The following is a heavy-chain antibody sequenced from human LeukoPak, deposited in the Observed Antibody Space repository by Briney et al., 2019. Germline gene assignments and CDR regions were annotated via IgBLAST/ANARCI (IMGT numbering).Heavy chain of an antibody. J-gene: IGHJ5*02. Sequence: GESLKISCKGSGYGFTRYWIGWVRQMPGKGLEWMGIIYPGGSDTRYSPSFQGQVTISADKSISTAYLQWSSLKASDTAIYYCARHHSSTWPQGSWFDPWGQGTLVTVSS. CDR3: ARHHSSTWPQGSWFDP. CDR2: IYPGGSDT. CDR1: GYGFTRYW. V-gene: IGHV5-51*01. D-gene: IGHD2-2*01.